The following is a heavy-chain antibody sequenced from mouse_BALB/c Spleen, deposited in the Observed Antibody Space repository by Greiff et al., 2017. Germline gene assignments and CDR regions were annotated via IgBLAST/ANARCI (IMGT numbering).Heavy chain of an antibody. D-gene: IGHD2-1*01. CDR3: ASGNPFAY. J-gene: IGHJ3*01. CDR2: IDPENGNT. V-gene: IGHV14-1*02. Sequence: EVQLQQSGTELVRPGALVKLSCKASGFNIKDYYMHWVNQRPEQGLEWIGWIDPENGNTIYDPKFQGKASITADTSSNTAYLQLSSLTSEDTAVYYCASGNPFAYWGQGTLVTVSA. CDR1: GFNIKDYY.